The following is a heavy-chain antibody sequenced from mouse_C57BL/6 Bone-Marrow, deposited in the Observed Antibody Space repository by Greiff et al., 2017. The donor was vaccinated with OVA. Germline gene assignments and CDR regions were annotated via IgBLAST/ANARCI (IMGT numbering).Heavy chain of an antibody. CDR2: INPSNGGT. Sequence: QVQLQQPGTELVKPGASVKLSCKASGYTFTSYWMHWVKQRPGQGLEWIGNINPSNGGTNYNEKFKSKATLTVDKSSSTAYMQISSLTSEDSAVYYCARYYSNSRYWYFDVWGTGTTVTVSS. V-gene: IGHV1-53*01. CDR3: ARYYSNSRYWYFDV. CDR1: GYTFTSYW. J-gene: IGHJ1*03. D-gene: IGHD2-5*01.